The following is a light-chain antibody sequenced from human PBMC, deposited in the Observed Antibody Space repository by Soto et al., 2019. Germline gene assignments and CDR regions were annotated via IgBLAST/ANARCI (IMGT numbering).Light chain of an antibody. CDR1: QSVSSSY. V-gene: IGKV3-20*01. J-gene: IGKJ1*01. Sequence: EIVLTQSPGTLSLSPGERATLSCRASQSVSSSYLAWYQQTPGQAPRLLVYDTSYRATGVPDRFSDSGSGTEFTLTITSLQSEDFALYYCQQYHNLWTFGQGTKVDIK. CDR2: DTS. CDR3: QQYHNLWT.